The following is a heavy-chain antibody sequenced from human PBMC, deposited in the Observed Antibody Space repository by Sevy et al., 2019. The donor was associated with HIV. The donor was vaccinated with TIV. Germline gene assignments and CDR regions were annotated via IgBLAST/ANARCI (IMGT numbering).Heavy chain of an antibody. CDR3: ATTKDYYDSSGYPFDY. V-gene: IGHV1-24*01. D-gene: IGHD3-22*01. CDR1: GYTLTQFS. CDR2: FDPEDGDPEDGKT. Sequence: ASVKVSCKVSGYTLTQFSMHWVRQAPGKGLEWMTTFDPEDGDPEDGKTIYARKFLGRVTMTEDKSTDTAYMELSSLRSDDTAVYYCATTKDYYDSSGYPFDYWGQGTLVTVSS. J-gene: IGHJ4*02.